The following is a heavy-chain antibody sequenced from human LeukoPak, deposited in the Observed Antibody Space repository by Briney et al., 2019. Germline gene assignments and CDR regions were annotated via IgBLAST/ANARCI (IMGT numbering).Heavy chain of an antibody. Sequence: GGSLRLSCAASELTSSTSWMSWVRQAPGKGLEWVAQTKQDGSEKYYVDSVKGRFTTSRDKNSLFLQMNSVRAEDTAVYYCVGWGISGITNHWGQGTLVTVSS. CDR1: ELTSSTSW. D-gene: IGHD1-7*01. J-gene: IGHJ4*02. CDR2: TKQDGSEK. CDR3: VGWGISGITNH. V-gene: IGHV3-7*01.